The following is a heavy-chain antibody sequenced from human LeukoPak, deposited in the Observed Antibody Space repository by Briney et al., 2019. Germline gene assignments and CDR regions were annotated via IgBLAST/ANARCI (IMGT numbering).Heavy chain of an antibody. D-gene: IGHD3-10*01. Sequence: GASVKVSCKASGGTFSSYAISWVRQAPGQGLEWMGGIIPIFGTANYAQKFQGRVTITADESTSTAYMELSSLRAEDTAVYYCAKKGSIYYAEDAFDIWGQGTMVTVSS. CDR2: IIPIFGTA. CDR1: GGTFSSYA. CDR3: AKKGSIYYAEDAFDI. V-gene: IGHV1-69*13. J-gene: IGHJ3*02.